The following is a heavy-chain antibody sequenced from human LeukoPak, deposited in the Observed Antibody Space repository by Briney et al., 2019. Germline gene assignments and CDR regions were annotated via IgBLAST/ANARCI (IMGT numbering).Heavy chain of an antibody. CDR2: ISSNGGST. Sequence: GGSLGLSCAASGFTFSSYAMHWVRQAPGKGLEYVSAISSNGGSTYYANSVKGRFTISRDNSKNTLYLQMGSLRAEGMAVYYCARGLMTTSHMDVWGKGTTVTVSS. CDR1: GFTFSSYA. D-gene: IGHD4-17*01. V-gene: IGHV3-64*01. J-gene: IGHJ6*03. CDR3: ARGLMTTSHMDV.